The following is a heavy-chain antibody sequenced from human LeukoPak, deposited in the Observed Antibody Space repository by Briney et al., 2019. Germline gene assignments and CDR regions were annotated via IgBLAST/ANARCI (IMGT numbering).Heavy chain of an antibody. D-gene: IGHD4-11*01. CDR3: AHSVKGYYYMDV. CDR2: IVLGSGNT. V-gene: IGHV1-58*02. CDR1: GFTFGSSA. J-gene: IGHJ6*03. Sequence: ASVTVSCKASGFTFGSSAMQWVRQARGQRPEWIGWIVLGSGNTNYAQKFQDRVTITRDISTTTAYMQLSNLRSEDTATYYCAHSVKGYYYMDVWGKGTTVTVSS.